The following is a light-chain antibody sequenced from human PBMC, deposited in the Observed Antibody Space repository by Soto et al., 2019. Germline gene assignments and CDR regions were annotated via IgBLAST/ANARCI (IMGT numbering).Light chain of an antibody. CDR2: GNT. Sequence: QSVLTQPPSVSGAPGQRVTITCTGSSSNIGAGYDVHWYQQLPRTSPKLLIYGNTNRPSGVPDRFSGSNSGTSASASLALTGIQAGDEADYCCQSYDSSLNTYVFGPGTKLTVL. CDR3: QSYDSSLNTYV. J-gene: IGLJ1*01. V-gene: IGLV1-40*01. CDR1: SSNIGAGYD.